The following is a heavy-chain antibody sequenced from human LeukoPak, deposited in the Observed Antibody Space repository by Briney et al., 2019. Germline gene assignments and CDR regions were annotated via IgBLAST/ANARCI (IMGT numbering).Heavy chain of an antibody. CDR1: GGSISSGGYY. V-gene: IGHV4-31*03. D-gene: IGHD3-10*01. J-gene: IGHJ6*03. Sequence: SQTLSLTCTVSGGSISSGGYYWSWIRQHPGKGLEWTGYIHYSGSTYYNPSLKSRVTISVDTSKNQFSLKLSSVTAADTAVYYCARMYYYGSGSWSGYYYYYYMDVWGKGTTVTVSS. CDR2: IHYSGST. CDR3: ARMYYYGSGSWSGYYYYYYMDV.